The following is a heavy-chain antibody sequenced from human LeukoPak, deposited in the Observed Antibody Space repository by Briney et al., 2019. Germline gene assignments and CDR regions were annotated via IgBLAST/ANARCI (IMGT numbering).Heavy chain of an antibody. J-gene: IGHJ6*02. D-gene: IGHD1-26*01. Sequence: PGGSLRLSCAATGFSFKDYGMHWVRQPPGKGLEWVSAINWNGGGTDYADSVKGRFTISRDNAKNSLYLQLSSLRLEDTALYYCAKHLTATNTYIFFGLDVWGQGTSVTVSS. CDR3: AKHLTATNTYIFFGLDV. V-gene: IGHV3-9*01. CDR1: GFSFKDYG. CDR2: INWNGGGT.